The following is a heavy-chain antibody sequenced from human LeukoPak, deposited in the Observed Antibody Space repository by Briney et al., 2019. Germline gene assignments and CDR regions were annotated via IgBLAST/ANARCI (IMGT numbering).Heavy chain of an antibody. D-gene: IGHD1-1*01. CDR3: AREGPGTTFDY. J-gene: IGHJ4*02. V-gene: IGHV1-2*02. CDR2: INPNSGGT. CDR1: GYTLTELS. Sequence: ASVKVSCKVSGYTLTELSMHWVRQAPGQGLEWMGWINPNSGGTNYAQKFQGRVTITRDTSASTAYMELSSLRSEDMAVYYCAREGPGTTFDYWGQGTLVTVSS.